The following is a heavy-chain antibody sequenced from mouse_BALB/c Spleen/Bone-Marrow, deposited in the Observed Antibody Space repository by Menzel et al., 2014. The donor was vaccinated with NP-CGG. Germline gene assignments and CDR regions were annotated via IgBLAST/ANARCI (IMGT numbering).Heavy chain of an antibody. V-gene: IGHV5-17*02. CDR1: GFTFSRFG. CDR3: ARGDY. J-gene: IGHJ2*01. Sequence: EVMLVESGGGLVQPGGSRKLSCAASGFTFSRFGMHWVRQAPEKGLEWVAYISSGSSSIYYSDTVRGRFTISRDNPMDTLFLRMTSLRSEDTAMYYCARGDYWGQGTILTVSS. CDR2: ISSGSSSI.